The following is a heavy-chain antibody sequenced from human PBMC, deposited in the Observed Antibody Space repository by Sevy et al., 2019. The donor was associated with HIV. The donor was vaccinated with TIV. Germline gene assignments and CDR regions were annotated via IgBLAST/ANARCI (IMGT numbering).Heavy chain of an antibody. CDR3: ARGLTSARAFDI. J-gene: IGHJ3*02. CDR2: IYSGGST. CDR1: GFTVSSNY. V-gene: IGHV3-53*01. Sequence: GGSLRLSCAASGFTVSSNYMSWVRQAPGKGLEWVSVIYSGGSTYYADAVKGRFTISRDNSKNTLYLQMNSLRAEDTAVYYCARGLTSARAFDIWGQGTMVTVSS.